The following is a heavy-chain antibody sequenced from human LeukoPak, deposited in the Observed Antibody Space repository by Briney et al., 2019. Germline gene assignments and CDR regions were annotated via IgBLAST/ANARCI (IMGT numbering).Heavy chain of an antibody. Sequence: SESLSLTCTVSGPSVSSYYLSWIRQPPGKGLEYIGYIYYTGSTNYNPSLKSRVSISVDLSKNQFSLKLRSVTAADTAVYYCARGGYSYASFDYWGQGTLVTVSS. CDR3: ARGGYSYASFDY. J-gene: IGHJ4*02. CDR1: GPSVSSYY. V-gene: IGHV4-59*08. CDR2: IYYTGST. D-gene: IGHD5-18*01.